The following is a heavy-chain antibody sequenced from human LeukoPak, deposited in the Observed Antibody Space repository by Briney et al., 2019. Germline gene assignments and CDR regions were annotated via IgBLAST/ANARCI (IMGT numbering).Heavy chain of an antibody. CDR2: ISGSGNHI. CDR3: ARDYYGDYYFDY. Sequence: GGSLRLSCAASGFTFTSYTMNWVRQAPGKGLEWVSSISGSGNHIYYADSVKGRFTISRDSAENSIYLQMNSLRAEDTAVYYCARDYYGDYYFDYWGQGTLVTVSS. CDR1: GFTFTSYT. J-gene: IGHJ4*02. D-gene: IGHD4-17*01. V-gene: IGHV3-21*01.